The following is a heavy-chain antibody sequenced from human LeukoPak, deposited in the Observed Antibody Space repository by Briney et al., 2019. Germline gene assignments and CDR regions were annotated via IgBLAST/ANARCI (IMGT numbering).Heavy chain of an antibody. CDR2: ISYDGSNK. CDR3: ARGSKYNSRWSRNKWFDP. Sequence: GRSLRLPCAASGFTFSSYGMHWVRQAPGKGLEWVAVISYDGSNKYYADSVKGRFTISRDNSKNTLYLQMNSLRAEDTAVYYCARGSKYNSRWSRNKWFDPWGQGTLVTVSS. V-gene: IGHV3-30*03. CDR1: GFTFSSYG. D-gene: IGHD6-13*01. J-gene: IGHJ5*02.